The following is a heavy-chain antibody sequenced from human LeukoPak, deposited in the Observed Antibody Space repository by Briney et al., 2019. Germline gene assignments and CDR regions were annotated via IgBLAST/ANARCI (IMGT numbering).Heavy chain of an antibody. D-gene: IGHD6-13*01. CDR1: GFSFSSYW. V-gene: IGHV3-7*01. CDR3: ARDGTAPGLYFDL. Sequence: GGSLTLSCAVSGFSFSSYWMNWVRQAPRDGLEWVGSIRQDGGEKSYVDSVKGRFTISRDNTKHSLYLQINSLRAEDTAMYYCARDGTAPGLYFDLSGQGKLVTVSS. CDR2: IRQDGGEK. J-gene: IGHJ4*01.